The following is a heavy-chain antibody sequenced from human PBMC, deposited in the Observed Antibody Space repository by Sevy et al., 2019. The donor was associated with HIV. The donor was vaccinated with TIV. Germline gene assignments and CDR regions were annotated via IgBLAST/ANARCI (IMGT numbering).Heavy chain of an antibody. D-gene: IGHD5-12*01. CDR2: ISGSITTI. CDR3: AREGGYSDQGMDV. Sequence: GGSLRLSCAASGFTFSSYSMNWVRQAPGKGLEWASYISGSITTIYYADSVKGRFTISRDNAKNSLYLQMNSLRAEDTAVYYCAREGGYSDQGMDVWGQGTTVTVSS. V-gene: IGHV3-48*01. J-gene: IGHJ6*02. CDR1: GFTFSSYS.